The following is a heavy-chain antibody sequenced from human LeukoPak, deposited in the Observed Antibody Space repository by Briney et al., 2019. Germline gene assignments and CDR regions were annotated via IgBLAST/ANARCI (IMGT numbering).Heavy chain of an antibody. J-gene: IGHJ4*02. CDR2: ISAYNGNT. V-gene: IGHV1-18*01. Sequence: ASVKVSCKASGYTFTSYGISWVRQAPGQGLEWMGWISAYNGNTNYAQKLPGRGTMTTDTSTSTAYMELRSLRSDDTAVYYCARDSPSVTMIVVVIFDYWGQGTLATVSS. D-gene: IGHD3-22*01. CDR1: GYTFTSYG. CDR3: ARDSPSVTMIVVVIFDY.